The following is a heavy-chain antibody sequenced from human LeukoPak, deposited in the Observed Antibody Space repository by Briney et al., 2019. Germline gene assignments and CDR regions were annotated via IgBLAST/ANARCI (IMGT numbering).Heavy chain of an antibody. CDR1: GFTFSSYS. CDR3: ARVSSSWYRSGHDAFDI. CDR2: ISSSSSYI. Sequence: PGGSLRLSCAASGFTFSSYSMNWVRQAPGKGLEWVSSISSSSSYIYYADSVKGRFTISRDNAKNSLYLQMNSLRAEDTAVYYCARVSSSWYRSGHDAFDIWGQGTMVTVSS. J-gene: IGHJ3*02. D-gene: IGHD6-13*01. V-gene: IGHV3-21*01.